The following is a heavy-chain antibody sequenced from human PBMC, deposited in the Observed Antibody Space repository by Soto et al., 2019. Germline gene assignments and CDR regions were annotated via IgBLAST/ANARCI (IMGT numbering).Heavy chain of an antibody. CDR1: GGSISSYY. V-gene: IGHV4-59*01. CDR2: IYYSGST. J-gene: IGHJ6*03. Sequence: SETLSLTCTVSGGSISSYYWSWIRQPPGKGLEWIGYIYYSGSTNYNPSLKSRVTISVDTSKNQFSLKLSSVTAADTAVYYCARMDKYYYYYMDVWGKGATVTAP. D-gene: IGHD2-2*03. CDR3: ARMDKYYYYYMDV.